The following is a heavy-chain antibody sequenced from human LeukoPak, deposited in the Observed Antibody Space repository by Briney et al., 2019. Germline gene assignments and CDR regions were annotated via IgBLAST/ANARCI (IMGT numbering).Heavy chain of an antibody. CDR3: ANYGSGSYYNYFDY. V-gene: IGHV4-39*01. CDR1: GGSISSSSYY. J-gene: IGHJ4*02. Sequence: SETLSLTCTVSGGSISSSSYYWGWFRQPPGKGLEWIGSIYYSGSTYYNPSLKSRVTISVDTSKNQFSLKLSSVTAADTAVYYCANYGSGSYYNYFDYWGQGTLVTVSS. D-gene: IGHD3-10*01. CDR2: IYYSGST.